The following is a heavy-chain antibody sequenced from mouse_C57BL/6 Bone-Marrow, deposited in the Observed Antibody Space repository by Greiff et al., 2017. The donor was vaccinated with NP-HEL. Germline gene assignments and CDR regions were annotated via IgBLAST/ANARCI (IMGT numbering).Heavy chain of an antibody. D-gene: IGHD2-5*01. CDR3: TRSYYSNYWYFDV. CDR1: GYTFTSYW. Sequence: VQLQQSGTVLARPGASVKMSCKTSGYTFTSYWMHWVNQRPGQGLEWIGAIYPGNSDTSYNQKFKGKAKLTAGTSASTGYMELSGLTNDDSAVYYCTRSYYSNYWYFDVWGTGTTVTVSA. V-gene: IGHV1-5*01. CDR2: IYPGNSDT. J-gene: IGHJ1*03.